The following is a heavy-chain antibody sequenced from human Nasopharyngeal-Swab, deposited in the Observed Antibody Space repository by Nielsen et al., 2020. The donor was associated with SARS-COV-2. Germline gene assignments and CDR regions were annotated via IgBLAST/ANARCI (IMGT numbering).Heavy chain of an antibody. J-gene: IGHJ4*02. CDR2: IAHDASNE. CDR3: ARDAPAHYGAFY. Sequence: GESLKISCAASGFTFRNHGMHWVRQAPGKGLEWVAFIAHDASNEYYGDSVKGRFSISRDSSKNTLYLQMDSLRGEDTAVYYCARDAPAHYGAFYWGRGTLVTVSS. D-gene: IGHD4-17*01. V-gene: IGHV3-30*03. CDR1: GFTFRNHG.